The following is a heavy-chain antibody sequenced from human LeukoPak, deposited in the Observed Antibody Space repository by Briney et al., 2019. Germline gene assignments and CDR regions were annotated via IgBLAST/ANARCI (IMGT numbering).Heavy chain of an antibody. Sequence: AGGSLRLSCAASGFTFSSYSMNWVRQAPGKGLEWVSSISSSYIYYADSVKGRFTISRDNAKNSLYLQMNSLRAEDTAVYYCARDDYSNYFDYWGQGTLVTVSS. J-gene: IGHJ4*02. CDR2: ISSSYI. CDR3: ARDDYSNYFDY. D-gene: IGHD4-11*01. V-gene: IGHV3-21*01. CDR1: GFTFSSYS.